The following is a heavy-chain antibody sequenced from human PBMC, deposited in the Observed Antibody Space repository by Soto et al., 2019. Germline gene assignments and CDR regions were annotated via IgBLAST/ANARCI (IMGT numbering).Heavy chain of an antibody. V-gene: IGHV3-30*18. Sequence: QVQLVESGGGVVQPGRSLRLSCAASGFTFRTYGMHWVRQAPGKGLEWVAVISYDGNNKYYADSVKGRFTISRDSSENTLYLQMNSLRAEDTAVYYCAKSVYNWNDGFFDYWGQGTLVTVSS. CDR3: AKSVYNWNDGFFDY. CDR2: ISYDGNNK. D-gene: IGHD1-1*01. CDR1: GFTFRTYG. J-gene: IGHJ4*02.